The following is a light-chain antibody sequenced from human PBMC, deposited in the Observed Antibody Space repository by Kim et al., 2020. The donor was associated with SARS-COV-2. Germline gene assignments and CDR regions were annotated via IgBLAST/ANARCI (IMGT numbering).Light chain of an antibody. CDR3: TSYTSSIAWV. V-gene: IGLV2-14*04. CDR2: AVS. J-gene: IGLJ3*02. Sequence: GRSIPVACTGTSSDVGGYNFVSWYQQHPGKAPKLMIYAVSKRPSGVSDRFSGSKSGNTASLTISGLQAEDEADYYCTSYTSSIAWVFGGGTQLTVL. CDR1: SSDVGGYNF.